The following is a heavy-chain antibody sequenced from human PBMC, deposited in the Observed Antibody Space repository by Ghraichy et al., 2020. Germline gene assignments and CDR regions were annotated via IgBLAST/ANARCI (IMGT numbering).Heavy chain of an antibody. Sequence: GGSLRLSCAASGFSLRTYTMNWVRQAPGRGLEWVASISSSGTYMEYADSIRGRFTISRDNANNSLSLQMNYLRTDDTAVYYCAQLGNVVLSPATGSSNSIDPWGQGTLVVVSS. D-gene: IGHD2/OR15-2a*01. V-gene: IGHV3-21*01. CDR3: AQLGNVVLSPATGSSNSIDP. CDR2: ISSSGTYM. J-gene: IGHJ5*02. CDR1: GFSLRTYT.